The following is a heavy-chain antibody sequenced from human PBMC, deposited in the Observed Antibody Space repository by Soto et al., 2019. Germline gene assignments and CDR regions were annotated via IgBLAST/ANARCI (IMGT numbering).Heavy chain of an antibody. CDR2: IDLEIGET. V-gene: IGHV1-2*02. J-gene: IGHJ4*02. Sequence: DSVQGSCTASVHTFTGHHMHWVRQAPGQGLEWMGLIDLEIGETKSAQKFQGRVTSTSDTAITTAYMELRGLRSDDTAVYYCGLEPTGTGGFDYWGQGTLVTVSS. CDR3: GLEPTGTGGFDY. D-gene: IGHD7-27*01. CDR1: VHTFTGHH.